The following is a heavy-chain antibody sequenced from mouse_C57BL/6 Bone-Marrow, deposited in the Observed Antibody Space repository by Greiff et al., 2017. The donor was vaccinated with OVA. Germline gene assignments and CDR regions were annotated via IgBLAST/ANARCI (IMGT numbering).Heavy chain of an antibody. V-gene: IGHV1-52*01. D-gene: IGHD2-3*01. CDR1: GYTFTSYW. CDR3: ARRADDGYYEDAMDY. CDR2: IDPSDSET. J-gene: IGHJ4*01. Sequence: QVQLQQPGAELVRPGSSVKLSCKASGYTFTSYWMHWVKQRPIQGLEWIGNIDPSDSETHYNQKFKDKATLTVDKSSSTAYMQLSSLTSEDSAVYYCARRADDGYYEDAMDYWGQGTSVTVSS.